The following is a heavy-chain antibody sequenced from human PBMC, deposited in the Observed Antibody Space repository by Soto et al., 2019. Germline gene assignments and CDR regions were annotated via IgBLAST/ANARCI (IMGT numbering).Heavy chain of an antibody. V-gene: IGHV3-9*01. CDR1: GFTFSSYW. Sequence: GGSLRLSCAASGFTFSSYWMSWVRQAPGKGLEWVSGISWNSGSIGYADSVKGRFTISRDNAKNSLYLQMNSLRAEDTALYYCAKDAITMVRGVISYYGMDVWGQGTTVTVSS. J-gene: IGHJ6*02. CDR3: AKDAITMVRGVISYYGMDV. D-gene: IGHD3-10*01. CDR2: ISWNSGSI.